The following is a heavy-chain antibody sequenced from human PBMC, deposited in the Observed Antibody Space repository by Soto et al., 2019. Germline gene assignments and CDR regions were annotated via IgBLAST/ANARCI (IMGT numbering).Heavy chain of an antibody. CDR3: AKGGSSWARFDY. D-gene: IGHD6-13*01. Sequence: EVQLLESGGGLVQPGGSLRLSCAASGFTFSSYAMSWVRQAPGKGLEWVSAISGSGGSTYYADSVKGRCTISRDNSKNTLYLQMNSMRAEDTAVYYCAKGGSSWARFDYWGQGTLVTVSS. V-gene: IGHV3-23*01. CDR2: ISGSGGST. J-gene: IGHJ4*02. CDR1: GFTFSSYA.